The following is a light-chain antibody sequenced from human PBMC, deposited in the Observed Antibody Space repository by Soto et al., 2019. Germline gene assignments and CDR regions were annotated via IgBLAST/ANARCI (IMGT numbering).Light chain of an antibody. CDR3: QQHDIYST. Sequence: DIQMTQSPSTLSASVGDSVTITCRASQSINSLVAWYQQHPGKAPKLLIYDASSLQNGVPSRFSGSRSGTGFTLTITSLQPDDFATYYCQQHDIYSTFGQGTKLEI. V-gene: IGKV1-5*01. CDR1: QSINSL. CDR2: DAS. J-gene: IGKJ2*01.